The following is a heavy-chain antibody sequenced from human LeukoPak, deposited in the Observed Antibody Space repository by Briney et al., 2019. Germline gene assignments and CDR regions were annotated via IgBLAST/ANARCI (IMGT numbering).Heavy chain of an antibody. J-gene: IGHJ5*02. CDR3: ARVSSSSVVWFDP. Sequence: GASVKVSCKASGYTFSSYGISWVRQGPGQGLEWMGWISGYNGHTNYAQKLQGRVTMTTDTSTGIGYMELRSLRSDDTAVYYCARVSSSSVVWFDPWGQGTLVTVSS. D-gene: IGHD6-13*01. CDR2: ISGYNGHT. V-gene: IGHV1-18*01. CDR1: GYTFSSYG.